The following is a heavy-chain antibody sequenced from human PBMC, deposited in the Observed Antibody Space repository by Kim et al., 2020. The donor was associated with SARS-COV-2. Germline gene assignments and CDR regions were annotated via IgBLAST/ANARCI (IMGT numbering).Heavy chain of an antibody. CDR1: GFTFSSYA. V-gene: IGHV3-23*01. Sequence: GGSLRLSCAASGFTFSSYAMSWVRQAPGKGLEWVSAISGSGGSTYYADSVKGRFTISRDNSKNTLYLQMNSLRAEDTAVYYCAKVRGIWFGPDYYGMVVWGQGTTVTVSS. CDR2: ISGSGGST. D-gene: IGHD3-10*01. CDR3: AKVRGIWFGPDYYGMVV. J-gene: IGHJ6*02.